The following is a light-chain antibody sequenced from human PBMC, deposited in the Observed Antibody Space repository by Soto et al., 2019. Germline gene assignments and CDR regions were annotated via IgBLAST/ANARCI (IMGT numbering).Light chain of an antibody. V-gene: IGLV2-14*03. CDR3: GSYTISSSRV. CDR2: DVS. CDR1: SRDVGAYDF. Sequence: QSALTQPASVSGSPGQSITISCTGTSRDVGAYDFVSWYQQHPGKAPKLMIYDVSNRPSGVSTRFSGSKSGNTASLTISGLQAEDEADYYCGSYTISSSRVFGTGTKLTGL. J-gene: IGLJ1*01.